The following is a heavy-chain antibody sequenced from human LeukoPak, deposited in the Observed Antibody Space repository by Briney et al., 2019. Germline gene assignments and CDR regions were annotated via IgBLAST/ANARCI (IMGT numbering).Heavy chain of an antibody. Sequence: KAGGSLRLSCAASGFTFSRYIMNWVRQAPGKGLEWVSSISSSSSYMYYADSVKGRFTISRDNAQNSLYLQMNSLRAEDTAIYYYVRDRGTYRPIDYWGQGTLVTVSS. D-gene: IGHD1-26*01. CDR3: VRDRGTYRPIDY. J-gene: IGHJ4*02. CDR1: GFTFSRYI. V-gene: IGHV3-21*04. CDR2: ISSSSSYM.